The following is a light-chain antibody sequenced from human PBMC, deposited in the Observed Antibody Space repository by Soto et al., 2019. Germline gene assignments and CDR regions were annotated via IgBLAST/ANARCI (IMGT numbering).Light chain of an antibody. J-gene: IGKJ1*01. V-gene: IGKV1-5*03. CDR1: QSISSW. CDR3: QQYNSYPWT. CDR2: KAS. Sequence: DDQMTQSPSTLSESVGDRVTITCRASQSISSWLAWYQQKPGKAPKLLIYKASSLESGVPSRFSGSGSGTEFTLTISSLQPDDFATYYCQQYNSYPWTFGQGTKVDIK.